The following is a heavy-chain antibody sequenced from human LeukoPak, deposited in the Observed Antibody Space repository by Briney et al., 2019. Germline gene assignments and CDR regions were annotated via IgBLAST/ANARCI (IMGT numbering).Heavy chain of an antibody. CDR3: ARANCGGDCYVDY. D-gene: IGHD2-21*01. J-gene: IGHJ4*02. CDR1: GGSISSYY. CDR2: IYYSGST. V-gene: IGHV4-59*01. Sequence: KPSETLSLTCTVSGGSISSYYWSWIRQPPGKGLEWIGYIYYSGSTNYNPSLKSRVTISVDTSKNQFSLKLSSVTAADTAVYYCARANCGGDCYVDYWGQGTLVTVSS.